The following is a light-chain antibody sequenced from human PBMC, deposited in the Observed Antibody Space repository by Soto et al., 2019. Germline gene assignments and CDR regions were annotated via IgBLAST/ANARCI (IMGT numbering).Light chain of an antibody. CDR3: QHYNSYPEA. CDR2: KAS. V-gene: IGKV1-5*03. J-gene: IGKJ1*01. CDR1: QTISSW. Sequence: DIQMTQSPSTLSGSVGDRVTITCRASQTISSWLAWYQQKPGKAPKLLIYKASTLKSGVPSRFSGSGSGTEFTLTISSLQPDDFATYYCQHYNSYPEAFCQGTRVDMK.